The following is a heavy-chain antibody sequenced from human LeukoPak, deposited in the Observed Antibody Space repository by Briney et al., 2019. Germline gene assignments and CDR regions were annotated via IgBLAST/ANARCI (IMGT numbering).Heavy chain of an antibody. D-gene: IGHD6-13*01. Sequence: TRGSLSPSCAASGFTFTYAWMRWVRQAPGKGLEWVGRIKSKPSGGKTDYGTSVKDRLSISRDESKNTLYEQMNSLNSADTAVYYCLWDDIALFVNWGQ. V-gene: IGHV3-15*01. J-gene: IGHJ4*02. CDR3: LWDDIALFVN. CDR2: IKSKPSGGKT. CDR1: GFTFTYAW.